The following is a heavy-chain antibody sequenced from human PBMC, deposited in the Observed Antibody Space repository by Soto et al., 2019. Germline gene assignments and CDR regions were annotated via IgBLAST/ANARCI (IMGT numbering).Heavy chain of an antibody. V-gene: IGHV1-69*13. CDR3: AREAAYYDFWSGYYQFDY. CDR1: GGTFSSYA. CDR2: IIPIFGTA. Sequence: SVKVSCKASGGTFSSYAISWVRQAPGQGLEWMGGIIPIFGTANYAQKFQGRVTITADESTSTAYMELSSLRSEDTAVYYCAREAAYYDFWSGYYQFDYWGQGTLVTVSS. J-gene: IGHJ4*02. D-gene: IGHD3-3*01.